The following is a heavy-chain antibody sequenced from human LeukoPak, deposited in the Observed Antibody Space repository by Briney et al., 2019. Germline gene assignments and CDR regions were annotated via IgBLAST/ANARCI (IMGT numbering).Heavy chain of an antibody. CDR1: GGSISSSSYY. CDR2: IYYSGST. Sequence: SETLSLTCTVSGGSISSSSYYWGWIRQPPGKGLEWIGSIYYSGSTYYNPSLKSRVTMSVDTSKNQFSLRLNSVTAADTATYRCARGLAWELLVPFDFWGQGTLVTVSS. V-gene: IGHV4-39*07. D-gene: IGHD1-26*01. CDR3: ARGLAWELLVPFDF. J-gene: IGHJ4*02.